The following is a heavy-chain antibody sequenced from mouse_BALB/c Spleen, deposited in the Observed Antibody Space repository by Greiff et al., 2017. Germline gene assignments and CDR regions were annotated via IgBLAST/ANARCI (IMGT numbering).Heavy chain of an antibody. D-gene: IGHD1-1*01. CDR3: ARSYGSSYVGFAY. CDR1: GYTFTSYN. V-gene: IGHV1-12*01. CDR2: IYPGNGDT. Sequence: QVQLQQPGAELVKPGASVKMSCKASGYTFTSYNMHWVKQTPGQGLEWIGAIYPGNGDTSYNQKFKGKATLTADKSSSTAYMQLSSLTSEDSAVYYCARSYGSSYVGFAYWGQGTLVTVSA. J-gene: IGHJ3*01.